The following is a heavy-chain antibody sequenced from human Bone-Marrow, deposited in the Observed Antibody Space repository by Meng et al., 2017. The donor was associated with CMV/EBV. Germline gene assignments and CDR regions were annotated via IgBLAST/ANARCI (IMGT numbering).Heavy chain of an antibody. D-gene: IGHD3-10*01. J-gene: IGHJ6*01. CDR2: INPNSGGT. CDR3: ASYRSDLRGQYSYHYGMDV. Sequence: ASVKVSCKASGYTFTDYYMHWVRQAPGQGLEWMGWINPNSGGTNYAQKFQGRVTMARDTSITTAYMELSRLRSDDTAVYYCASYRSDLRGQYSYHYGMDVWGQGTTATVPS. CDR1: GYTFTDYY. V-gene: IGHV1-2*02.